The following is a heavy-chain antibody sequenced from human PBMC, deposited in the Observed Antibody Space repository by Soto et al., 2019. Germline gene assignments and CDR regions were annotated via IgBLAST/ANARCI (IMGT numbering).Heavy chain of an antibody. CDR1: GYTFTSYA. J-gene: IGHJ4*02. D-gene: IGHD2-2*01. V-gene: IGHV1-3*01. CDR2: INAGNGNT. CDR3: ARGIVVVPAAMFD. Sequence: VSVKVSCKASGYTFTSYAMHWVRQAPGQRLEWMGWINAGNGNTKYSQKFQGRVTITRDTSVSTAYMELSSLRSEDTAVYYCARGIVVVPAAMFDWGQGTLVTVSS.